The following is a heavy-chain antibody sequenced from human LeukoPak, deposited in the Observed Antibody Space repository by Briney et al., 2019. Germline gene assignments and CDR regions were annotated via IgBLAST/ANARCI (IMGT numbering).Heavy chain of an antibody. V-gene: IGHV3-21*01. J-gene: IGHJ1*01. CDR1: GFTFSSYG. D-gene: IGHD2-15*01. Sequence: PGGSLRLSCAASGFTFSSYGMNWVRQAPGKGLEWVSSISSSSSYIYYADSVKGRFTISRDNAKNSLYLQMNSLRAEDTAVYYCARDPVPHCSGGSCYLSEYFQHWGQGTLVTVSS. CDR3: ARDPVPHCSGGSCYLSEYFQH. CDR2: ISSSSSYI.